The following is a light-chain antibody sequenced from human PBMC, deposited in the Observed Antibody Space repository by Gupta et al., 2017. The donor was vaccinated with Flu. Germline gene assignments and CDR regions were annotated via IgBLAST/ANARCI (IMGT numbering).Light chain of an antibody. Sequence: QSALTQPRSVSGSPGPSVTISCTGSSSDVGGYNYVSWYQQHQGKAARLMIYDVSNWPSGVPGRFSGAKSGNTASLTISGVQAEDEDDYYCCSYAGGPWVFGGGTKLTVL. J-gene: IGLJ3*02. CDR2: DVS. CDR1: SSDVGGYNY. V-gene: IGLV2-11*01. CDR3: CSYAGGPWV.